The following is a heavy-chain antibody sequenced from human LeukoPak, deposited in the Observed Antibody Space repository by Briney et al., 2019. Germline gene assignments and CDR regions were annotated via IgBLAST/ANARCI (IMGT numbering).Heavy chain of an antibody. V-gene: IGHV4-38-2*01. J-gene: IGHJ4*02. CDR1: GYSISSGYY. Sequence: PSETLSLTCAVSGYSISSGYYWGWIRQPPGKGLEWIGSIYHSGSTYYNPSLKSRVTISVDTSKNQFSLKLSSVTVADTAVYYCARASYYDFWSGYRKGDHFDYWGQGTLVTVSS. CDR3: ARASYYDFWSGYRKGDHFDY. D-gene: IGHD3-3*01. CDR2: IYHSGST.